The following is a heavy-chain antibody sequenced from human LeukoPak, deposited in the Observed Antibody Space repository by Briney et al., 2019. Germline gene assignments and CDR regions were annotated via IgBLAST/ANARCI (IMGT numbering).Heavy chain of an antibody. CDR1: GYSFTSSW. V-gene: IGHV5-51*01. D-gene: IGHD6-19*01. CDR3: ARLWAVHGSGWYYFDY. CDR2: LYPGDSDT. Sequence: GESLKISCKGSGYSFTSSWIGWVRQMPGKGLEWMGILYPGDSDTRYSPSFQGQVTISADKSISTAYLQWSSLKASDTAMYYCARLWAVHGSGWYYFDYWGQGTLVTVSS. J-gene: IGHJ4*02.